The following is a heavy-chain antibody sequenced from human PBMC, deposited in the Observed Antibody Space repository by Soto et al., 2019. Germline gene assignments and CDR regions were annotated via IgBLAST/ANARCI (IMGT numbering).Heavy chain of an antibody. Sequence: EVQLVESGGGLVQPGGSLRLPCAASGIAVSSSYMSWARQAPGKGLEWVSVIYSGGSTYYADSAKGRFTISRDNYKNVLYLQLNSLRAEDTAVYYCARDGGNSGGGGTHWYYYMAVWGKGTTVTVSS. V-gene: IGHV3-66*01. CDR3: ARDGGNSGGGGTHWYYYMAV. CDR1: GIAVSSSY. J-gene: IGHJ6*03. D-gene: IGHD2-15*01. CDR2: IYSGGST.